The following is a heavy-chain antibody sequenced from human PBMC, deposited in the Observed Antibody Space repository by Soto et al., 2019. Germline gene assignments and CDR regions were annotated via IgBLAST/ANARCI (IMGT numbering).Heavy chain of an antibody. Sequence: QVQLIQSGAEVKKPGASVKLSCKASGYSFITYGISWVRQAPGQGLEWMGWITTYSGNTDYAQKFQGRVTMTTDTSTSTVYMELRSLRSDDTAVYYCARAPYSSSSRWFEPWGQGTLVTVSS. J-gene: IGHJ5*02. V-gene: IGHV1-18*01. D-gene: IGHD6-6*01. CDR3: ARAPYSSSSRWFEP. CDR1: GYSFITYG. CDR2: ITTYSGNT.